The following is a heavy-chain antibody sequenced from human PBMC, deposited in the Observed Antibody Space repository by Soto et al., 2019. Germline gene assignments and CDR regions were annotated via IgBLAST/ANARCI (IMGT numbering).Heavy chain of an antibody. CDR1: GGSFSGYY. Sequence: SETLSLTCAVYGGSFSGYYWSWIRQPPGKGLEWIGESNHSGSTNYNPSLKSRVTISVDTSKNQFSLKLSSVTAADTAVYYCARSGHRRFKGYYDSSGYYYFDYWGQGTLVTVSS. J-gene: IGHJ4*02. V-gene: IGHV4-34*01. CDR3: ARSGHRRFKGYYDSSGYYYFDY. CDR2: SNHSGST. D-gene: IGHD3-22*01.